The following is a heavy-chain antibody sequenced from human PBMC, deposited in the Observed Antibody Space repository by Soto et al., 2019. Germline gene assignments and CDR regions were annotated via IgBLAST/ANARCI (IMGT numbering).Heavy chain of an antibody. J-gene: IGHJ4*02. V-gene: IGHV3-23*01. CDR2: ISGSGGST. Sequence: RGSLRLSCAASGFTFSSYAMSWVRQAPGKGLEWVSAISGSGGSTYYADSVKGRFTISRDNSKNTLYLQMNSLRAEDTAVYYCAKDPGSGWYTAYYFDYWGQGTLVTVSS. D-gene: IGHD6-19*01. CDR1: GFTFSSYA. CDR3: AKDPGSGWYTAYYFDY.